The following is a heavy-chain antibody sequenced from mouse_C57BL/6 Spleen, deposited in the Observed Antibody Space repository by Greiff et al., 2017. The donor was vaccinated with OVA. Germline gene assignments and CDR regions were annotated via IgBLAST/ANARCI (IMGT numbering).Heavy chain of an antibody. CDR2: IDPENGDT. CDR1: GFNIKDDY. V-gene: IGHV14-4*01. D-gene: IGHD2-5*01. CDR3: ATSNRYFDV. Sequence: EVQLQQSGAELVRPGASVKLSCTASGFNIKDDYMHWVKQRPEQGLEWIGGIDPENGDTEYASKFQGKATITADTSSNTAYLQLSSLTSEDTAVYYCATSNRYFDVWGTGTTVTVSS. J-gene: IGHJ1*03.